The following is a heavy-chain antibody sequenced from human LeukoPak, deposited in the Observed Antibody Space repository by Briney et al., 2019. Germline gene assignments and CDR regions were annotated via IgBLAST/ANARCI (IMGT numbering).Heavy chain of an antibody. CDR2: INHSGGT. J-gene: IGHJ4*02. V-gene: IGHV4-34*01. CDR3: ARTGSSSSGSLGC. D-gene: IGHD6-6*01. Sequence: SETLSLTCAVYGGSFSGYYWSWIRQPPGKGLEWIGEINHSGGTNYNPSLKSRVTISVDTSKNQFSLKLSSVTAADTAVYYCARTGSSSSGSLGCWGQGTLVTVSS. CDR1: GGSFSGYY.